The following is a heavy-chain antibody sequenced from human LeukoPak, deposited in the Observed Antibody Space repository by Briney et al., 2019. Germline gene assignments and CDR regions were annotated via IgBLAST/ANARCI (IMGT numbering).Heavy chain of an antibody. Sequence: GGSLRLSCAASGFTFRNYGMHWVRQATGKGLEWVSFIWSDGNNRFYADSVKGRFTISRDNSKNMLYLQMDSLRPDDTALYYCAKDPGASVSGFHMDVWGKGTTVIVTS. CDR2: IWSDGNNR. D-gene: IGHD2-8*02. J-gene: IGHJ6*03. V-gene: IGHV3-30*02. CDR1: GFTFRNYG. CDR3: AKDPGASVSGFHMDV.